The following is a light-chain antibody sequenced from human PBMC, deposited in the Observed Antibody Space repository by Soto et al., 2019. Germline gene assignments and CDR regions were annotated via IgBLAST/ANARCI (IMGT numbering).Light chain of an antibody. CDR1: QSVNLN. J-gene: IGKJ5*01. Sequence: EIMMTQSPGTLSVSPGEGATLSCTARQSVNLNLAWYQQKPGQTPRPLLYGASNRATGVPVRFSGSGSGTVFTLTIGSLEPEDSAVYYCQKRKNWPPITFGQGTRLEIK. CDR3: QKRKNWPPIT. V-gene: IGKV3D-15*01. CDR2: GAS.